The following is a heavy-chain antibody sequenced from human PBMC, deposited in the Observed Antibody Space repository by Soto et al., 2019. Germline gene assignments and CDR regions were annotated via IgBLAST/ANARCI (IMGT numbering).Heavy chain of an antibody. J-gene: IGHJ2*01. CDR2: ISWNSGSI. D-gene: IGHD3-10*01. CDR3: AKDPSSGSWRANWYFDL. V-gene: IGHV3-9*01. CDR1: GFTFDDYA. Sequence: EVQLVESGGGLVQPGRSLRLSCAASGFTFDDYAMHWVRQAPGKGLEWVSGISWNSGSIGYADSVKGRFTISRDNAKNSLYLQMNILRAEDTALYYCAKDPSSGSWRANWYFDLWGRGTLFTVSS.